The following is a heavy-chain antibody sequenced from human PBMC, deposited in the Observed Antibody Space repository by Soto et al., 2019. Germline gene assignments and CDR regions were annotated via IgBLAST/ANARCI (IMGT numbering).Heavy chain of an antibody. Sequence: VQLVESGGGLVQPGGSLKLSCAASGFTFSGSVMYWVRQTSGKGLEWVGRIRGTADSYATAFAASVKGRFTISRDDSRNTVYLQMNSLKTEDTAVYYCSRNIDYAFDIWGQGTMVTVSS. CDR2: IRGTADSYAT. V-gene: IGHV3-73*01. D-gene: IGHD2-15*01. CDR3: SRNIDYAFDI. J-gene: IGHJ3*02. CDR1: GFTFSGSV.